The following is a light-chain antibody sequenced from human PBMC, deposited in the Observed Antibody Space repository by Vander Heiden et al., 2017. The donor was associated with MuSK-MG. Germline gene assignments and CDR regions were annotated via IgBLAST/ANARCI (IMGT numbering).Light chain of an antibody. V-gene: IGKV1-27*01. CDR2: AAS. CDR3: QKHNSHHPRT. J-gene: IGKJ1*01. Sequence: DIQMTQSPSSLSASVGDRVTITCRASQGISNSLAWYQQKPGKGPKLLIYAASTLQAGVPSRFSGSGYGKDFTLTISSRQPEDVAPYYCQKHNSHHPRTFGQGTKVEIK. CDR1: QGISNS.